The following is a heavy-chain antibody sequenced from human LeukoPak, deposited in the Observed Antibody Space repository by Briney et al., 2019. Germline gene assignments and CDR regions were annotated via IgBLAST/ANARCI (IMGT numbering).Heavy chain of an antibody. CDR3: AREVAYYYDSSGYYYVHTFDY. J-gene: IGHJ4*02. D-gene: IGHD3-22*01. V-gene: IGHV1-8*01. CDR2: MNPNSGNT. Sequence: ASVKVSCKASGYTFTSYDINWVRQATGQGLEWMGWMNPNSGNTGYAQKFQGRVTMTRNTSISTAYMELSSLRSEDTAVYYCAREVAYYYDSSGYYYVHTFDYWGQGTLVTVSS. CDR1: GYTFTSYD.